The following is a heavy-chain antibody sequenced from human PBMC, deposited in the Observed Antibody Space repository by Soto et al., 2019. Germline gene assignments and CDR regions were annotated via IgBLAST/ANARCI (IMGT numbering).Heavy chain of an antibody. CDR1: GGSITTSDYY. D-gene: IGHD3-10*01. Sequence: QLQLQESGPELVKPSETLSLTCSVSGGSITTSDYYRGWIRQPPGKGLEWIGTIYYSWSTYHNPSLKRRVTLALDTSKAQFSLNLTSVTAASTAVYYCARPTITGALRGYFDYGGQGTLSTFSS. CDR3: ARPTITGALRGYFDY. V-gene: IGHV4-39*01. CDR2: IYYSWST. J-gene: IGHJ4*02.